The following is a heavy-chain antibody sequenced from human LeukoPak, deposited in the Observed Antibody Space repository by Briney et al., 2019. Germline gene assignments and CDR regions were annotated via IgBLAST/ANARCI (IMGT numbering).Heavy chain of an antibody. Sequence: ASVKVSCKASGYTFTGYYMHWVRQAPGQGLEWMGWINPNSGGTNYAQKFQGRVTMTRDTSISTAYMELSRLRSDDTAVYYCARFGPSTVSYGMDVWGQGTTVTVSS. CDR1: GYTFTGYY. D-gene: IGHD3-16*01. V-gene: IGHV1-2*02. CDR3: ARFGPSTVSYGMDV. J-gene: IGHJ6*02. CDR2: INPNSGGT.